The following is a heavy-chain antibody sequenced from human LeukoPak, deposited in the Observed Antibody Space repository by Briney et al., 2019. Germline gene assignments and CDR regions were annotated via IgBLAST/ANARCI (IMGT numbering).Heavy chain of an antibody. CDR1: GGSISSSSYY. J-gene: IGHJ3*02. D-gene: IGHD3-3*01. CDR3: ARRDDGAYYDFWSGYPAAFDI. Sequence: ASETLSLTXTVSGGSISSSSYYWGWIRQPPGKGLEWIGSIYYSGSTYYNPSLKSRVTISVDTSKNQLSLKLSSVTAADTAVYYCARRDDGAYYDFWSGYPAAFDIWGQGTMVTVSS. V-gene: IGHV4-39*01. CDR2: IYYSGST.